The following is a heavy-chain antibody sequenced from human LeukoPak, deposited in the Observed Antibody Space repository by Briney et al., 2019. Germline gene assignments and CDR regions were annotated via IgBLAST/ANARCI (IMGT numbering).Heavy chain of an antibody. Sequence: GGALRLSCAASGFTFSDYYMSWIRQAPGKGLEGVSYISRSGSTIYYADSVKGRFTISRHNAQNSLYLQINSRIAEDTAGDYLSRARDGYNFLAVSFDYWGQGTLVTVSS. CDR1: GFTFSDYY. V-gene: IGHV3-11*01. CDR2: ISRSGSTI. D-gene: IGHD5-24*01. CDR3: SRARDGYNFLAVSFDY. J-gene: IGHJ4*02.